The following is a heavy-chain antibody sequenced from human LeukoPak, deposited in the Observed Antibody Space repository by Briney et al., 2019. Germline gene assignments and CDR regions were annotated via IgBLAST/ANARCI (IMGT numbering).Heavy chain of an antibody. CDR1: GGTFSSYA. CDR2: IIPILGIA. D-gene: IGHD3-10*01. Sequence: SVKVSCKASGGTFSSYAISWVRQAPGQGLEWMGRIIPILGIANYAQKFQGRVTITADKSTNTAYMELSSLRSEDTAVYYCARGGDYYGSGDAFDIWGQGTMVTVSS. CDR3: ARGGDYYGSGDAFDI. J-gene: IGHJ3*02. V-gene: IGHV1-69*04.